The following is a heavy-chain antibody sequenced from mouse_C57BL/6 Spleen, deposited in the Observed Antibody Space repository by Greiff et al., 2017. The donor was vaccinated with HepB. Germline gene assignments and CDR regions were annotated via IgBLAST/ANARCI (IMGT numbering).Heavy chain of an antibody. D-gene: IGHD2-2*01. CDR2: IHPNSGST. V-gene: IGHV1-64*01. CDR3: ARSGYDLYYYAMDY. J-gene: IGHJ4*01. CDR1: GYTFTSYW. Sequence: QVQLQQPGAELVKPGASVKLSCKASGYTFTSYWMHWVKQRPGQGLEWIGMIHPNSGSTNYNEKFKSKATLTVDKSSSTAYMQLSSLTSEDSAVYYRARSGYDLYYYAMDYWGQGTSVTVSS.